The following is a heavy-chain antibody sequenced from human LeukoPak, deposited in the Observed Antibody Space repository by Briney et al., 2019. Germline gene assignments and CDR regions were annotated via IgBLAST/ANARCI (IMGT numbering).Heavy chain of an antibody. CDR2: ISGSGDAT. CDR3: AKSDCASDGCKLLNY. CDR1: GFVFSQHT. V-gene: IGHV3-23*01. D-gene: IGHD3-10*01. J-gene: IGHJ4*02. Sequence: AGGSLRLSCAVSGFVFSQHTMCWVRQAPGKRLEGVSSISGSGDATRYADSVMGRFTISRDNAKNTLSLQMNSLRAEDTAVYYCAKSDCASDGCKLLNYWGQGTLVTASS.